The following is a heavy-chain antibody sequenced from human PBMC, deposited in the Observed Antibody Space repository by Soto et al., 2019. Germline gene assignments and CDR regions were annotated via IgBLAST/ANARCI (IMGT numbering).Heavy chain of an antibody. CDR1: GYTFTSYA. J-gene: IGHJ5*02. V-gene: IGHV7-4-1*01. CDR2: INTNTGNP. Sequence: APVEVSCQASGYTFTSYAMNWVRPAPGQGLEWMGWINTNTGNPTYAQGFTGRFVFSLDTSVSTAYLQICSLKAEDTAVYYCARELSRPHNWFDPWGQGTLVTVSS. CDR3: ARELSRPHNWFDP.